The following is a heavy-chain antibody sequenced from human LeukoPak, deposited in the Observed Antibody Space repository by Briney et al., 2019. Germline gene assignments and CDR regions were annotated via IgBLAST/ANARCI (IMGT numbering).Heavy chain of an antibody. Sequence: PGESLKISCKGSGYKFTIFWIGWVRQMPGKGLEWVGLINPADSDTRYSPSFQGQVTISADKSVSTAYLQWSRLKASDTAMYFCAGVEIVAISVAKGDALDIWGQGTMVTVSS. V-gene: IGHV5-51*01. CDR1: GYKFTIFW. D-gene: IGHD2-2*03. J-gene: IGHJ3*02. CDR2: INPADSDT. CDR3: AGVEIVAISVAKGDALDI.